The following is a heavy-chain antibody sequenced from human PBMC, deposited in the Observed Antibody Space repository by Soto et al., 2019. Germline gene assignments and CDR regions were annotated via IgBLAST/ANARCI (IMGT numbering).Heavy chain of an antibody. Sequence: SLTCTVSGGSISSGGYYWSWIRQHPGKGLEWIGYIYYSGSTYYNPSLKSRVTISVDTSKNQFSLKLSSVTAADTAVYYCARSPYGSGSDYYYYGMDVWGQGTTVTVSS. J-gene: IGHJ6*02. CDR1: GGSISSGGYY. CDR3: ARSPYGSGSDYYYYGMDV. CDR2: IYYSGST. D-gene: IGHD3-10*01. V-gene: IGHV4-31*03.